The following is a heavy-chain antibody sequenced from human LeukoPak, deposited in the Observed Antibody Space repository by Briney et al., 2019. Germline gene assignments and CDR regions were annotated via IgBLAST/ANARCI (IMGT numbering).Heavy chain of an antibody. V-gene: IGHV3-21*01. J-gene: IGHJ6*02. CDR1: GFTFSSYS. Sequence: GESLRLSCAASGFTFSSYSMNWVRQAPGKGLEWVSSISSSSYIYYADSVKGRFTISRDNAKNSLFLQMNSLRAEDTAVYYCARDSDFDSSGYYPYYYYYYNMDVWGQGTTVTVSS. CDR2: ISSSSYI. CDR3: ARDSDFDSSGYYPYYYYYYNMDV. D-gene: IGHD3-22*01.